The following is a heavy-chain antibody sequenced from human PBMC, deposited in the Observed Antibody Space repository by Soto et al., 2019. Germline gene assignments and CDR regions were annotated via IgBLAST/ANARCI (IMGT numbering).Heavy chain of an antibody. CDR2: IFHGGNT. J-gene: IGHJ3*01. V-gene: IGHV4-38-2*01. CDR3: ARARWYDAFDV. Sequence: SETLSLTCAVSGFFISSGNYWGWIRKPPGKGLEWIGSIFHGGNTYYNPSLKSRVTISVDMSKNQFSLKLDSVTAADTAVYYCARARWYDAFDVWGQGTVVTVS. CDR1: GFFISSGNY. D-gene: IGHD2-15*01.